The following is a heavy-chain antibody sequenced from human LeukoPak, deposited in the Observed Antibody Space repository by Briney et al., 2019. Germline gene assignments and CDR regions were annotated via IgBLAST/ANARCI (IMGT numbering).Heavy chain of an antibody. Sequence: GGSLRLSCAASGFTFSSYAMSWVRQAPGKGLEWVSAISGGGGGTYYADSMKGRFTISRDNSKNTLYLQMNSLRAEDTAVYYCAKGYCTSTSCSYFDYWGQGTLVTVSS. CDR2: ISGGGGGT. CDR1: GFTFSSYA. J-gene: IGHJ4*02. V-gene: IGHV3-23*01. D-gene: IGHD2-2*01. CDR3: AKGYCTSTSCSYFDY.